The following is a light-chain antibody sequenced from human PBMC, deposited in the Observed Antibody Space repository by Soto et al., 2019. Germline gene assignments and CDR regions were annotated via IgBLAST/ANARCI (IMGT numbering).Light chain of an antibody. Sequence: EIVLPPSPATLSLSPGERATLSCRASQSVTSYLAWYQQKPGQAPRLLIYYASNRATGIPAWFSGSGSGTDFTLTISSLEPEDFAVYYCQQRSNWPLTFGGGTKVEIK. V-gene: IGKV3-11*01. CDR2: YAS. CDR3: QQRSNWPLT. J-gene: IGKJ4*01. CDR1: QSVTSY.